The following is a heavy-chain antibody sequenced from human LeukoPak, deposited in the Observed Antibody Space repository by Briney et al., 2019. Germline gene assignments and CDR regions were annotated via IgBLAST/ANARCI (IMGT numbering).Heavy chain of an antibody. CDR2: INTGNGNT. D-gene: IGHD6-19*01. J-gene: IGHJ4*02. CDR1: GYTFTSYG. V-gene: IGHV1-3*03. CDR3: ARLDSSASFPDY. Sequence: GASVKVSCKASGYTFTSYGISWVRQAPGQRLEWMGWINTGNGNTKYSQEFQGRVTITRDTSASIAYMELSSLRSEDMAVYYCARLDSSASFPDYWGQGTLVTVSS.